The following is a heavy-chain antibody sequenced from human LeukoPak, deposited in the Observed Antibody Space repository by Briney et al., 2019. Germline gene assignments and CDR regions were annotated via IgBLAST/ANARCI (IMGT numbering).Heavy chain of an antibody. D-gene: IGHD2-15*01. J-gene: IGHJ6*02. CDR1: GFTFSSSA. CDR3: AKSYSPYYYYYGMDV. CDR2: ISASGGST. Sequence: PGGSLRLSCAASGFTFSSSAMSWVRQVPGKGLEWVSGISASGGSTSYADSVRGRFTISRDNSKNTLYLQMNGLRAEDTAVYYCAKSYSPYYYYYGMDVWGQGTTVTVSS. V-gene: IGHV3-23*01.